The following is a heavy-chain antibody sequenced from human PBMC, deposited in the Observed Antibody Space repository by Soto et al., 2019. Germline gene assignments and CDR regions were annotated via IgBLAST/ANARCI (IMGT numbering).Heavy chain of an antibody. D-gene: IGHD3-22*01. J-gene: IGHJ4*02. V-gene: IGHV3-15*07. Sequence: PGGSLRLSCAASGFTFSNAWMNWVRQAPGKGLEWVGRIKSKTDGGTTDYAAPVKGRFTISRDDSKNTLYLQMNSLKTEDTAVYYCTTQREIPYYGSSGYPFDYWGQGTLVTVSS. CDR3: TTQREIPYYGSSGYPFDY. CDR2: IKSKTDGGTT. CDR1: GFTFSNAW.